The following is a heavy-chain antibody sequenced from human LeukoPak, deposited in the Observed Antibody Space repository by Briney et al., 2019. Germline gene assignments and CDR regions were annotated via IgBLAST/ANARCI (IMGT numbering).Heavy chain of an antibody. Sequence: GESPKISCKGSGYSFTNYWIGWVRQMPGKGLEWMGIIYPGDSDTRYSPSFQGQVTISADKSINTAYLQWSSLKASDTAMYYCARRHCRGGSCYPGFDYWGQGTLVTVSS. CDR2: IYPGDSDT. J-gene: IGHJ4*02. CDR1: GYSFTNYW. D-gene: IGHD2-15*01. CDR3: ARRHCRGGSCYPGFDY. V-gene: IGHV5-51*01.